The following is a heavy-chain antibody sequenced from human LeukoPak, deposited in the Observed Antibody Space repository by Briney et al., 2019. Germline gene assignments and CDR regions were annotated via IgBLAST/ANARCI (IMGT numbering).Heavy chain of an antibody. CDR3: ARDPFKSSFDS. J-gene: IGHJ4*02. V-gene: IGHV4-4*07. CDR1: GGSISNYY. CDR2: IYISGST. D-gene: IGHD6-6*01. Sequence: SETLSLTCTVSGGSISNYYWNWLRQPAGKEVEWIGRIYISGSTDYNPSLKSRVTMSVDSSKNQFSLRLKSVTAADTAVYYCARDPFKSSFDSWGQGTLVTVSS.